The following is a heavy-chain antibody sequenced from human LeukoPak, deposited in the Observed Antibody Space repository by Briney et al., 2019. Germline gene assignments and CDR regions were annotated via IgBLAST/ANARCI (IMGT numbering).Heavy chain of an antibody. CDR2: ISSSSSHI. CDR1: GFRFSDFS. V-gene: IGHV3-21*01. D-gene: IGHD3-16*01. Sequence: PGGSLRLYCAASGFRFSDFSMNWVRQAPGKGLEWVSSISSSSSHIYYADSVKGRFTISRDNAKNSLYLQMNSLKAEDTAVYYCATSFMIRGNWGQGTLVTVSS. J-gene: IGHJ4*02. CDR3: ATSFMIRGN.